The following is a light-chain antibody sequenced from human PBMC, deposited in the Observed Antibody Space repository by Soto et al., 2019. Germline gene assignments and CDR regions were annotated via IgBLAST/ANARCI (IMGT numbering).Light chain of an antibody. Sequence: DIQMTKSPSTLSASVGDRVAITCRVSQSISGWLAWYQQKTRKHHKLPIYDASSLEGGVPGRFSGSVSGTEFTLTISSRQTDDFATYYCQQYYSYPWTFGRGTK. CDR3: QQYYSYPWT. V-gene: IGKV1-5*01. CDR2: DAS. CDR1: QSISGW. J-gene: IGKJ1*01.